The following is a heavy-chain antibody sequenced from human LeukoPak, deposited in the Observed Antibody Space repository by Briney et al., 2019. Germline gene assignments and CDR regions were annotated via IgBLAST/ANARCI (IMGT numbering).Heavy chain of an antibody. J-gene: IGHJ3*02. CDR2: IYYSGST. CDR1: GGSISSYH. D-gene: IGHD2-15*01. Sequence: SETLSLTCTVSGGSISSYHWSWIRQPPGKGLEWIGSIYYSGSTNYNPSLKSRVTISVDTSKNQFSLKLSSVTAADTAVYYCAREGIVESFDIWGQGTMVTVSS. V-gene: IGHV4-59*01. CDR3: AREGIVESFDI.